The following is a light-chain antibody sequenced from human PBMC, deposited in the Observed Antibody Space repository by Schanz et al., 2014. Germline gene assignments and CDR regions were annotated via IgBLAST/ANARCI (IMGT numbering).Light chain of an antibody. J-gene: IGKJ3*01. V-gene: IGKV3-20*01. Sequence: EIVLTQSPGTLSLSPGERATLSCRASQSVSSNYLAWYQQKPGQAPRLLIYDASRRATGIPDRFSGSGSGTDFTLTISRPEPEDFAVYYCQQYGSSRTFGPGTTVDIK. CDR1: QSVSSNY. CDR2: DAS. CDR3: QQYGSSRT.